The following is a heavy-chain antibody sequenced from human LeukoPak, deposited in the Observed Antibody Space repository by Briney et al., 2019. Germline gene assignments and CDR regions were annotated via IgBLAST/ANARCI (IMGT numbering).Heavy chain of an antibody. CDR2: INSDGSST. J-gene: IGHJ3*02. CDR3: ARPYSVTTHAFDI. Sequence: GGSLRLSCAASGFTFSSYWMHWVRQAPGKGLVWVSRINSDGSSTSYADSVRGRFTISRDNAKNTLYLQMNSLRAEDTAVYYCARPYSVTTHAFDIWGQGTMVTVSS. CDR1: GFTFSSYW. V-gene: IGHV3-74*01. D-gene: IGHD4-17*01.